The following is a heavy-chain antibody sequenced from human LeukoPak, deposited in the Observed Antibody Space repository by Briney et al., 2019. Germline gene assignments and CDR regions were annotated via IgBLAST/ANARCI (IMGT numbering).Heavy chain of an antibody. CDR1: GSTFSTYW. V-gene: IGHV3-7*05. J-gene: IGHJ6*02. CDR2: INQDESEK. D-gene: IGHD2/OR15-2a*01. CDR3: ARVRVSSYYGMDI. Sequence: PGGSLRLSCAASGSTFSTYWMSWVRQAPGKGREWVANINQDESEKYYVDSVKGRFTISRDNAKNSLYLQMNSLRAEDTAVYYCARVRVSSYYGMDIWGQGATVTVSS.